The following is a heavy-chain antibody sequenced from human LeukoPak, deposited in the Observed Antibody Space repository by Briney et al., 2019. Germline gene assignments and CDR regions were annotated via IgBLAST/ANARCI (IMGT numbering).Heavy chain of an antibody. V-gene: IGHV3-30*18. D-gene: IGHD5-24*01. CDR1: GFTFSSYG. CDR3: AKDRRWREMATPLDY. J-gene: IGHJ4*02. Sequence: GGSLRLSCAASGFTFSSYGMHWVRQAPGKGLEWVAVISYDGSNKYHADSVKGRFTISRDNSKNTLYLQMNSLRAEDTAVYYCAKDRRWREMATPLDYWGQGTLVTVSS. CDR2: ISYDGSNK.